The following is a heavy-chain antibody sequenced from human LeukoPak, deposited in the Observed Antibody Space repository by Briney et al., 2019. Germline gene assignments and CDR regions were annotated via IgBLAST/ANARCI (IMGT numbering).Heavy chain of an antibody. V-gene: IGHV3-74*01. J-gene: IGHJ4*02. CDR3: ARLSGFELELDY. Sequence: PGGSLRLSCAASGFTFSSYWMHWVRQAPGKGLVWVSRINTDGSRQSYADSVKGRFTISRDNAKNSLYLQMSSLTAEDTAFYYCARLSGFELELDYWAREPWSPSPQ. CDR2: INTDGSRQ. D-gene: IGHD1-1*01. CDR1: GFTFSSYW.